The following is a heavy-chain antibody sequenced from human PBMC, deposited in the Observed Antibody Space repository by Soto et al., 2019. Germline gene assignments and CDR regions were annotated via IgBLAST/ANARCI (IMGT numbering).Heavy chain of an antibody. CDR2: LSNAGGST. V-gene: IGHV3-23*01. CDR3: AKGTYSSGRYYSDY. CDR1: GFTFSSYA. J-gene: IGHJ4*02. D-gene: IGHD6-19*01. Sequence: GGSLRLSCAVPGFTFSSYAMSWVRQAPGKGLEWVSSLSNAGGSTHYADSVKGRFTISRDNSKNTLYLQMNSLRAEDTAVYYCAKGTYSSGRYYSDYWGQGT.